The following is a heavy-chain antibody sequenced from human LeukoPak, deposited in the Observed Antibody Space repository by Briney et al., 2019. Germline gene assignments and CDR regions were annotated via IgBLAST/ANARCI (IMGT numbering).Heavy chain of an antibody. J-gene: IGHJ3*02. D-gene: IGHD3-22*01. CDR2: INSDGSST. CDR3: ATYYYDSSAQRGDDAFDI. CDR1: GFTFSSYW. Sequence: GGSLRLSCAAPGFTFSSYWTHWVRQAPGKGLVWVSRINSDGSSTGYADSVKGRFTVSRDNAKKSLYLQMNSLRAEDTAIYYCATYYYDSSAQRGDDAFDIWGQGTMVTVSS. V-gene: IGHV3-74*01.